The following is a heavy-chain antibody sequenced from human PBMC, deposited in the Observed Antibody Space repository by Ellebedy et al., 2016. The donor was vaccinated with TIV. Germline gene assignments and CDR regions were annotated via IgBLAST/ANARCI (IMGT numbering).Heavy chain of an antibody. CDR1: GFSLSSFW. Sequence: PGGSLRLSCAASGFSLSSFWMSWVRQAPGKGLESVANINHAGSETYSVDSVKGRFTISRDNAKNSLYLQMDSLRAEDTAVYFCARAPRGGTDYWGQGTLVTVSS. V-gene: IGHV3-7*03. D-gene: IGHD3-10*01. CDR3: ARAPRGGTDY. CDR2: INHAGSET. J-gene: IGHJ4*02.